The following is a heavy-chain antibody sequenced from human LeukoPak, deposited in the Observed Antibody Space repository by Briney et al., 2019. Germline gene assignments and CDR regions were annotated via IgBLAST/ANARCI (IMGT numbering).Heavy chain of an antibody. CDR1: GFTFDDNG. V-gene: IGHV3-20*04. Sequence: GGSLRLSCAASGFTFDDNGMSWVRQAPGKGLEWVSGINWNGGSIGYADSVKGRFTISRDNAKKSLYLQMNSLRADDTAVYYCARGASVVAGNDNAFDIWGQGTMVTVSS. CDR2: INWNGGSI. J-gene: IGHJ3*02. CDR3: ARGASVVAGNDNAFDI. D-gene: IGHD6-19*01.